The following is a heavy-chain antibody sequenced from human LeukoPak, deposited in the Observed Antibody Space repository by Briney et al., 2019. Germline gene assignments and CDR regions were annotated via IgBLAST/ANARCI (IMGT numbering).Heavy chain of an antibody. CDR2: MHPNSGNT. V-gene: IGHV1-8*01. CDR1: GYTFTSYD. Sequence: ASVKVSCKASGYTFTSYDINWVRQATGQGLEWMGWMHPNSGNTGYAQKFQGRVTMTRNTSISTAYMELSSLRSEDTAVYYCARTFSCSGGSCYSPFDYWGQGTLVTVSS. CDR3: ARTFSCSGGSCYSPFDY. D-gene: IGHD2-15*01. J-gene: IGHJ4*02.